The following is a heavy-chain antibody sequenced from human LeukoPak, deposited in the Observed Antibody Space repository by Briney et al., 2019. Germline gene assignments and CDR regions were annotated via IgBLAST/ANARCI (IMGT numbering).Heavy chain of an antibody. J-gene: IGHJ5*02. CDR2: ISGSGGST. CDR3: AEDVGDIVVVVAATPVLFSYWFDP. Sequence: GGSLRLSCAASGFTFSSYAMSWVRQAPGKGLEWVSAISGSGGSTYYADSVKGRFTISRDNSKNTLYLQMNSLRAEDTAVYYCAEDVGDIVVVVAATPVLFSYWFDPWGQGTLVTVSS. D-gene: IGHD2-15*01. V-gene: IGHV3-23*01. CDR1: GFTFSSYA.